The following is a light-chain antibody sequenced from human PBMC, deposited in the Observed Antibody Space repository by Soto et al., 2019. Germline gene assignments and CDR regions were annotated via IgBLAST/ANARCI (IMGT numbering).Light chain of an antibody. V-gene: IGKV3-20*01. CDR3: QHYGSSPWT. J-gene: IGKJ1*01. CDR1: QSVSSSY. Sequence: EILLTQSPGTLSLSPGERATLSCRASQSVSSSYLAWYQQKPGQAPRLLIYGASSRATGIPDRFSGSGSGTDFTLTISRLEPEDFAVYYCQHYGSSPWTFGQGPNVEIK. CDR2: GAS.